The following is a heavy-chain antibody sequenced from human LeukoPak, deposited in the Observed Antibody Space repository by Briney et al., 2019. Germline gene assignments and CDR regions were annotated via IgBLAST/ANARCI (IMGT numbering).Heavy chain of an antibody. CDR1: GFSFSNYA. D-gene: IGHD3-3*01. Sequence: GGSLRLSCVASGFSFSNYAMSWVRQAPGKGLEWVSVISGSGGSTYYADSVKGRITISRDKSKNTLYLQMNSLRAEDTAGYFWAKSRSGYYRFDYWGQGTLVTVSS. V-gene: IGHV3-23*01. J-gene: IGHJ4*02. CDR2: ISGSGGST. CDR3: AKSRSGYYRFDY.